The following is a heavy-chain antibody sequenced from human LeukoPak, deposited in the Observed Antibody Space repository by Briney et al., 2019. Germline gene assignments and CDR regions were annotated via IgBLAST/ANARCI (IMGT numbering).Heavy chain of an antibody. J-gene: IGHJ4*02. CDR1: GGSISGYY. V-gene: IGHV4-59*01. CDR3: ARGYDSKSTYFDY. Sequence: SETLSLTCTVSGGSISGYYWNWIRQPPGKGLEWIGYVHYSGSTNYNPSANSRVTISVETSKNQFSLRLNSVTAADTAVYYCARGYDSKSTYFDYWGQGTLVTVSS. D-gene: IGHD5-12*01. CDR2: VHYSGST.